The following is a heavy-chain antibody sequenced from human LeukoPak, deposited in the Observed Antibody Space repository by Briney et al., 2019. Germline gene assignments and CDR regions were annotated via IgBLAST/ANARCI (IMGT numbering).Heavy chain of an antibody. CDR3: ARPIAASSGWRSFDY. J-gene: IGHJ4*02. D-gene: IGHD6-19*01. Sequence: PSETLSLTCTVSGGSISSYYWSWIRQPPGKGLEWIGYIYYSGSTNYNPSLKSRVTISVDKSKNQFSLKLTSLTAADTAVYYCARPIAASSGWRSFDYWGQGALVTVSS. CDR2: IYYSGST. CDR1: GGSISSYY. V-gene: IGHV4-59*12.